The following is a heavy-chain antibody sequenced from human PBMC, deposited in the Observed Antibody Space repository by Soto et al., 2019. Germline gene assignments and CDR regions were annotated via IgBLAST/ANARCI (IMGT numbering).Heavy chain of an antibody. J-gene: IGHJ4*02. V-gene: IGHV1-18*01. D-gene: IGHD3-10*01. CDR3: ARADYYYGSGSYYNPSYYFDY. CDR2: ISAYNGNT. Sequence: GKVSCKASGYTFTSYGISWVRQAPGQGLEWMGWISAYNGNTNYAQKLQGRVTMTTDTSTSTAYMELRSLRSDDTAVYYCARADYYYGSGSYYNPSYYFDYWGQGTLVTVSS. CDR1: GYTFTSYG.